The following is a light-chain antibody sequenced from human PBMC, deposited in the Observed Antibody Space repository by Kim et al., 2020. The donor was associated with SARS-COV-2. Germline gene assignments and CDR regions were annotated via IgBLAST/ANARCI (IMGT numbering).Light chain of an antibody. V-gene: IGKV3-15*01. CDR1: QSVSSN. CDR3: QQYNNWPYS. Sequence: SVSPGESATLSGRASQSVSSNLAWYQQKPGQAPRLLIYGASTRATGIPARFSGSGSGTEFTLTISSLQSEDFAVYYCQQYNNWPYSFGQGTKLEI. J-gene: IGKJ2*03. CDR2: GAS.